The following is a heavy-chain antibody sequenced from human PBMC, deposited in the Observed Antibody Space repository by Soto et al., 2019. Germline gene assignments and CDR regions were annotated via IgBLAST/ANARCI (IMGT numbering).Heavy chain of an antibody. Sequence: GGSLRLSCAVSGFTFEFYSMSWVRQAPGQGLEWLASLSSGSFYIFHADSIRGRFTISRDDAKNLLFLQMNSLTIEDTATYYCAREANTIYAPHGLDVWGQGTAVTVSS. V-gene: IGHV3-21*01. CDR3: AREANTIYAPHGLDV. J-gene: IGHJ6*02. CDR1: GFTFEFYS. D-gene: IGHD3-3*01. CDR2: LSSGSFYI.